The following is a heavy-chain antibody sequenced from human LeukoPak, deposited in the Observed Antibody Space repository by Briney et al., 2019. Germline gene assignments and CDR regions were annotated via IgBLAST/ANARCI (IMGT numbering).Heavy chain of an antibody. CDR1: GCTFTGYY. CDR2: INPNSGGT. Sequence: ASVKVSCKASGCTFTGYYMHWVRQAPGQGLEWMGWINPNSGGTNYAQKFQGRVTMTRDTSISTAYMELSSLRSEDTAVYYCARVRLGAFDIWGQGTMVTVSS. CDR3: ARVRLGAFDI. V-gene: IGHV1-2*02. D-gene: IGHD3-16*01. J-gene: IGHJ3*02.